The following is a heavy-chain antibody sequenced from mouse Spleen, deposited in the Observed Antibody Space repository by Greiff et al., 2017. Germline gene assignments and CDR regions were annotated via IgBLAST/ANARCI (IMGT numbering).Heavy chain of an antibody. Sequence: DVQLQESGPGLVKPSQSLSLTCSVTGYSITSGYYWNWIRQFPGNKLEWMGYISYDGSNNYNPSLKNRISITRDTSKNQFFLKLNSVTTEDTATYYCARLNWDDGAYWGQGTLVTVSA. V-gene: IGHV3-6*01. CDR2: ISYDGSN. CDR3: ARLNWDDGAY. D-gene: IGHD4-1*02. J-gene: IGHJ3*01. CDR1: GYSITSGYY.